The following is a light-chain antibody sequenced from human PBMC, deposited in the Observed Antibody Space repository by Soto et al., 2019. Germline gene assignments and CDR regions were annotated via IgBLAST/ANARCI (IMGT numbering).Light chain of an antibody. CDR3: QQYNSYSPT. CDR2: KAS. CDR1: QSISVW. Sequence: DIQMTPSPSTPSASVGDRVTITWRASQSISVWLAWYQQKAGKAPNLLIYKASRLESGVPSRFSGSGSETEFTLTISGLQPGDSATYYCQQYNSYSPTFGQGTKVDIK. J-gene: IGKJ1*01. V-gene: IGKV1-5*03.